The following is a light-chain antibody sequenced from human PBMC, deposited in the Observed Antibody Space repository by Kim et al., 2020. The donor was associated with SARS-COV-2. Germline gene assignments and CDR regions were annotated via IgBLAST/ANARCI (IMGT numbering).Light chain of an antibody. CDR2: GAS. CDR1: QSVSSSY. V-gene: IGKV3-20*01. CDR3: QQYGSLIT. Sequence: EIVLTQSPGTLSLSPGERATLSCRASQSVSSSYLAWYQQKPGQAPSLLIYGASSRATGIPDRFSGSGSGTDFTLTISRLEPEDFAVYYCQQYGSLITFGQGTLLEIK. J-gene: IGKJ5*01.